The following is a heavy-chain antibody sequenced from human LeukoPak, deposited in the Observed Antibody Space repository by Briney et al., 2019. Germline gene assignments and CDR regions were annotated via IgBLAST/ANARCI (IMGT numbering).Heavy chain of an antibody. CDR1: GYSISSGYY. CDR2: TYHSGTT. CDR3: ARALSGSRLTDF. Sequence: SETLSLTCTVSGYSISSGYYWGWIRQSPGKGLELIGSTYHSGTTYYNPSLKSRVTISVDTSKNQFSLNLRSVTAADTAVYYCARALSGSRLTDFWGQGTLVTVSS. V-gene: IGHV4-38-2*02. J-gene: IGHJ4*02. D-gene: IGHD3-3*01.